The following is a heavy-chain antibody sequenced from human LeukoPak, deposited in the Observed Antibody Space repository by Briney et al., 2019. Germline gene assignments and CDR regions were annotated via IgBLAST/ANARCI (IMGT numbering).Heavy chain of an antibody. Sequence: ASVKVSCEASGYTFTSYGISWVRQAPGQGLEWMGWISAYNGNTNYAQKLQGRVTMTTDTSTSTAYMELRSLRSDDTAVYYCARDRYDSSGYYYSRNGLDYWGQGTLVTVSS. V-gene: IGHV1-18*01. J-gene: IGHJ4*02. CDR1: GYTFTSYG. D-gene: IGHD3-22*01. CDR3: ARDRYDSSGYYYSRNGLDY. CDR2: ISAYNGNT.